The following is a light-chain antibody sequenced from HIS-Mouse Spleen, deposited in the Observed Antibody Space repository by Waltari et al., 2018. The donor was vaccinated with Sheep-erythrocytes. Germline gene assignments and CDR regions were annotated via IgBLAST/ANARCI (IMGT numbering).Light chain of an antibody. Sequence: DIQMTQSPSTLSASVGDRVTITCRASQSISSWLAWYQQKPGKAPKLLIYKASSLESGVPSRFSGSGSGTEFTLTISSLHPDDFATYYCQQSYSTPYTFGQGTKLEIK. CDR2: KAS. CDR3: QQSYSTPYT. CDR1: QSISSW. J-gene: IGKJ2*01. V-gene: IGKV1-5*03.